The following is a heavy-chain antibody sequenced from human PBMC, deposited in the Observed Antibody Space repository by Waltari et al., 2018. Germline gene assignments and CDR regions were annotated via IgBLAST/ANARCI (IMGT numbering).Heavy chain of an antibody. CDR2: VDPEDGET. V-gene: IGHV1-69-2*01. J-gene: IGHJ4*02. CDR3: ATSTSGNVL. CDR1: GYAFNTYD. Sequence: LVQSGAEVREPGASVKVSCMASGYAFNTYDINWVQQAPGKGLEWMGLVDPEDGETIYAEKFQGRVTITADTSTDTAYMELSSLRSEDTAVYYCATSTSGNVLWGQGTLVTVSS. D-gene: IGHD3-3*01.